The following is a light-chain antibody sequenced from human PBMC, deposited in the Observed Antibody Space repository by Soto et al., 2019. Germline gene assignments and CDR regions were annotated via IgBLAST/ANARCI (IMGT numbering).Light chain of an antibody. CDR1: SNDVGNYNL. CDR3: CSYTGSSPVI. V-gene: IGLV2-23*01. Sequence: QSVLTQPASVSGSPGQSITISCTGTSNDVGNYNLVSWYQQHPGKAPKLMIYEGSKRPSGVSNRFSGSKSGNTASLTISGLQAEDEADYYCCSYTGSSPVIFGGGTQLTVL. J-gene: IGLJ2*01. CDR2: EGS.